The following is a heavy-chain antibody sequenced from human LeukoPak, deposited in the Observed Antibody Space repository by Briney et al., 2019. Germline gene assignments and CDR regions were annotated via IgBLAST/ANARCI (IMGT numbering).Heavy chain of an antibody. CDR1: GFTVSSNY. CDR3: ARSLGGSSDY. D-gene: IGHD1-26*01. Sequence: GGSLRLSCAASGFTVSSNYMSWVRQAPGKGLEWVSVIYSGGSTYYADSVKGRFTISRDNSKNTVYLRMNSLRAEDTAVYYCARSLGGSSDYWGQGTLVTVSS. V-gene: IGHV3-66*01. CDR2: IYSGGST. J-gene: IGHJ4*02.